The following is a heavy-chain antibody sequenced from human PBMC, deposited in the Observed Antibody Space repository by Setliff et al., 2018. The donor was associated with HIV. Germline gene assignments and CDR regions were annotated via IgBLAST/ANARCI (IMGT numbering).Heavy chain of an antibody. CDR1: GYSFTNFW. CDR2: VHPGNSET. J-gene: IGHJ4*02. CDR3: AKYSRYSGSYYDYFDY. D-gene: IGHD1-26*01. Sequence: GESLKISCKASGYSFTNFWIGWVRQMPGEGLEWMGIVHPGNSETRYSLPFEGQVTISADRSITTAFLQWSSLKASDTAMYYCAKYSRYSGSYYDYFDYWGQGTLVTVSS. V-gene: IGHV5-51*01.